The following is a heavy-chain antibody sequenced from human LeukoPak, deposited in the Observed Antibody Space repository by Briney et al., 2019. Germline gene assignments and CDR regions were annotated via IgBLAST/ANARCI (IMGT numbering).Heavy chain of an antibody. J-gene: IGHJ6*02. Sequence: SETLSLTCTVSGGSLSSSYWSWIRQPPGKGLEWIEYIYYSGSTSGSTNYNPSLKSRVTISVATSTNQFSLRLSSVTAADTAVYYCARHGPAARVYYYGMDVWGQGTTVTVSS. CDR1: GGSLSSSY. D-gene: IGHD2-2*01. V-gene: IGHV4-59*08. CDR3: ARHGPAARVYYYGMDV. CDR2: IYYSGSTSGST.